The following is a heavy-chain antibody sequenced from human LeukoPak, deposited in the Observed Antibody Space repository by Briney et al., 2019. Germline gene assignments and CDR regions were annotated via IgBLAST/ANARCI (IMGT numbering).Heavy chain of an antibody. D-gene: IGHD5-18*01. Sequence: KPSETLSLTCTVSGASISNYYWSWIRQPPGKGLEWIGYIYTPGGTNYNPALMSRVTISLDTSKNQFSLRLSSVTAADTAVYFCARYGYDDGNYWGQGTLVTVSP. CDR3: ARYGYDDGNY. J-gene: IGHJ4*02. CDR2: IYTPGGT. V-gene: IGHV4-4*09. CDR1: GASISNYY.